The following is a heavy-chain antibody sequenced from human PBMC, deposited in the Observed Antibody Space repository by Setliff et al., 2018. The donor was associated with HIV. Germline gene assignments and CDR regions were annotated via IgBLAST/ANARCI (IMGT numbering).Heavy chain of an antibody. CDR2: INHSGST. CDR1: GGSFSVYY. V-gene: IGHV4-34*01. CDR3: ARGARLLTAYIDRWDYYYMRV. D-gene: IGHD3-9*01. J-gene: IGHJ6*03. Sequence: PSETLSLTCAVSGGSFSVYYWSWIRQPPGKGLEWIGEINHSGSTNYNPSLKSRITISVDTSKGQFSLKLSSVTAADTAVYYCARGARLLTAYIDRWDYYYMRVWGKGTTVTVSS.